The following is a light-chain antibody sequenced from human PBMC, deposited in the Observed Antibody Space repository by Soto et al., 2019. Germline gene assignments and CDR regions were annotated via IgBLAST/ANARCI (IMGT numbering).Light chain of an antibody. Sequence: QSVLTQPPSASGSPGQSVTISCTGTSSDVGAFDYVSWYQQHPGKAPKLLIFEVNKRPSGAPDRFSGSKSGDTAFLTVSGLQAEDEADYYCSSYAGSNNAEVFGAGTKVTV. J-gene: IGLJ1*01. CDR1: SSDVGAFDY. V-gene: IGLV2-8*01. CDR2: EVN. CDR3: SSYAGSNNAEV.